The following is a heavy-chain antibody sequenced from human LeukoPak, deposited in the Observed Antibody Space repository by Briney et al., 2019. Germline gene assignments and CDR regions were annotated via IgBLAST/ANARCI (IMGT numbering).Heavy chain of an antibody. CDR3: ARVGRDYYYYYMDV. CDR1: GGSIGSYY. D-gene: IGHD2-15*01. V-gene: IGHV4-59*01. J-gene: IGHJ6*03. Sequence: SETLSLTCTVSGGSIGSYYWSWIRQPPGKGLEWIGYIYYSGSTNYNPSLKSRVTISVDTSKNQFSLKLSSVTAADTAVYYCARVGRDYYYYYMDVWGKGTTVTVSS. CDR2: IYYSGST.